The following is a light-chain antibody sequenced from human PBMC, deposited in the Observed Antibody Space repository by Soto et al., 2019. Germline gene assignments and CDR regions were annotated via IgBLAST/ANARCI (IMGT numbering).Light chain of an antibody. CDR1: ENIRAW. V-gene: IGKV1-5*03. CDR2: TAS. CDR3: HQYNSYPYT. Sequence: DIQMTQSPSTLSASVGDRVTITCRATENIRAWLAWYQQRPGKVPKLLIFTASTLHSGVPSRFSGSGSGTAFSLTISGLQPDDSATYYCHQYNSYPYTFGQGTKVEV. J-gene: IGKJ2*01.